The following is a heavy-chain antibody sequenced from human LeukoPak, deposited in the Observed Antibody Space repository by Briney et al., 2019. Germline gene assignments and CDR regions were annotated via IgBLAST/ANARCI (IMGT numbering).Heavy chain of an antibody. D-gene: IGHD6-13*01. Sequence: GESLKISCKGSGYSFATYWIGWVRQMPGEGLEWMGIIFPDDSDARYSPSFQGQVTFSVDKSISTAYLQWTNLKASDTAMYYCARRSSSWHFDYWGQGTLVTVSS. V-gene: IGHV5-51*01. J-gene: IGHJ4*02. CDR2: IFPDDSDA. CDR3: ARRSSSWHFDY. CDR1: GYSFATYW.